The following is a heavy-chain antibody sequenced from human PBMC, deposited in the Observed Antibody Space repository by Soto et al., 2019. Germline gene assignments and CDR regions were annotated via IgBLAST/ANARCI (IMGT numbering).Heavy chain of an antibody. J-gene: IGHJ2*01. CDR2: IFYIGTS. V-gene: IGHV4-31*03. D-gene: IGHD3-16*02. CDR1: GASISSGGYY. CDR3: ARVLRDVLSDRYYWYFDL. Sequence: QVQLQESGPGLVKPSQTLSLTCTVSGASISSGGYYWGWIRQHPGKGLEWIGFIFYIGTSYYNPSLECRITLSVATSKNHFSLNLTPVTAADTAVYYCARVLRDVLSDRYYWYFDLWGRGTLVTVSS.